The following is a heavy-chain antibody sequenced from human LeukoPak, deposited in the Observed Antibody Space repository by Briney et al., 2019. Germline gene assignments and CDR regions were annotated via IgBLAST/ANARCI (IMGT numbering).Heavy chain of an antibody. D-gene: IGHD2-15*01. CDR2: INPISGGT. J-gene: IGHJ5*02. Sequence: ASVTVSCKASGYTLTAHYIYWVRQAPGQGLEWMGRINPISGGTDYAQNFQGRLTMTRDTTISTAYMELSRLSSDDTAVYYCARGYCSGGTCYLVENWLDPWGQGTLVTVSS. CDR1: GYTLTAHY. CDR3: ARGYCSGGTCYLVENWLDP. V-gene: IGHV1-2*06.